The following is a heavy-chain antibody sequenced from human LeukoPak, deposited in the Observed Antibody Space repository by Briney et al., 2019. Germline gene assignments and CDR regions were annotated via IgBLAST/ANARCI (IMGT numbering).Heavy chain of an antibody. J-gene: IGHJ4*02. CDR1: GGSISSYY. D-gene: IGHD3-3*01. V-gene: IGHV4-59*12. Sequence: SETLSLTCTVSGGSISSYYWTWIRQPPGKGLEWIGYSGSTNYNPSLQSRVTISVDTSKNQFSLKLSSVTAADTAVYYCARGFRDFWSGYFDYWGQGTLVTVSS. CDR2: SGST. CDR3: ARGFRDFWSGYFDY.